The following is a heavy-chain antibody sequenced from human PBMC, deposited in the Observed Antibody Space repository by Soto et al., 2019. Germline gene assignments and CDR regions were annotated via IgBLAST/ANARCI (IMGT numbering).Heavy chain of an antibody. CDR3: AKVPNFDWLPFFDY. CDR1: GFTFSSYW. CDR2: INSDGSST. Sequence: HPGGSLRLSCAASGFTFSSYWMHWVRQAPGKGLEWVSRINSDGSSTNYADSVRGRFTISRDNSKNTLYLQMNSLRAEDTAVYYCAKVPNFDWLPFFDYWGQGTLVTVSS. D-gene: IGHD3-9*01. J-gene: IGHJ4*02. V-gene: IGHV3-74*01.